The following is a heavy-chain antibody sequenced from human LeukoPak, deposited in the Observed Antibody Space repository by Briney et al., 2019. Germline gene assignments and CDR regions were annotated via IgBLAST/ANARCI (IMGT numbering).Heavy chain of an antibody. V-gene: IGHV4-34*01. CDR1: GGSLIDHY. CDR3: ARGNIGAAVKY. CDR2: INHSGST. D-gene: IGHD6-13*01. Sequence: PSETLSLTCAVYGGSLIDHYWNWIRQPPGKGLEWIGEINHSGSTKYNPPLKSRVSLSVDTSKNQFSLNLNSVTAADTAVYYCARGNIGAAVKYRGQGTLVTVSS. J-gene: IGHJ1*01.